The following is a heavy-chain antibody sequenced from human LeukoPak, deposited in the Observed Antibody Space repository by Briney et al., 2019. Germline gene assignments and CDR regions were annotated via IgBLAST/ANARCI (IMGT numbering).Heavy chain of an antibody. V-gene: IGHV4-4*07. CDR2: IYTSGST. J-gene: IGHJ4*02. CDR1: GGSISSYY. CDR3: ARDKTWIQLGGDYFDY. D-gene: IGHD5-18*01. Sequence: SETLSLTCTVSGGSISSYYWSWIRQPAGKGLEWIGRIYTSGSTNYNPSLKSRVTMSVDTSKNQFSLKLSSVTAADTAVYYCARDKTWIQLGGDYFDYWGQGTLVTVSS.